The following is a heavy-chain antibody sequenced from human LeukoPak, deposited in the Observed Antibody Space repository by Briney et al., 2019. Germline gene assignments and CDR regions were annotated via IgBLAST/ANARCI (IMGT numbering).Heavy chain of an antibody. Sequence: GGSLRLSCAASGFTFSSYSMNWVRQAPGKGLEWVSSISSSSNYIYYADSVKGRFTISRDNAKNSLYLQMNSLRAEDTAVYYCARPSGSSPDFDYWGQGTLVTVSS. CDR3: ARPSGSSPDFDY. V-gene: IGHV3-21*01. D-gene: IGHD1-26*01. J-gene: IGHJ4*02. CDR2: ISSSSNYI. CDR1: GFTFSSYS.